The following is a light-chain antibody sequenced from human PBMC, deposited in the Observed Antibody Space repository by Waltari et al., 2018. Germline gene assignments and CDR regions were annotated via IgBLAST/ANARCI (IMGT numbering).Light chain of an antibody. Sequence: EIVLTQSPGTASLSPGERVTLSCRASQSVGSSSLAWYQQKPGQAPRLVIYRASRRATGIPDRFSGRGSGTDFSLTISRLEPEDVAVYYCQQHGTLPATFGQGTKVEIK. V-gene: IGKV3-20*01. CDR2: RAS. J-gene: IGKJ1*01. CDR3: QQHGTLPAT. CDR1: QSVGSSS.